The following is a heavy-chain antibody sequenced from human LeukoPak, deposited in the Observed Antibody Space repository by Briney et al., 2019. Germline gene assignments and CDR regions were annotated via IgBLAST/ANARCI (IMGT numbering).Heavy chain of an antibody. J-gene: IGHJ4*02. CDR2: IYCGSP. V-gene: IGHV4-39*01. Sequence: SETLSLTCAVYGGSFSGYYWGWIRQPPGKGLEWIGSIYCGSPYYNPSLKSRVTISVDTSKKQFSLKLSSVTAADTALYYCAKHYMGSSYNHGLDCWGQGTLVTVSS. D-gene: IGHD3-10*01. CDR3: AKHYMGSSYNHGLDC. CDR1: GGSFSGYY.